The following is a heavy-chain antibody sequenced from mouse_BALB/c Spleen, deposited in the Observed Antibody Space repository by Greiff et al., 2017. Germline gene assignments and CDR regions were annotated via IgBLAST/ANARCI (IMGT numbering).Heavy chain of an antibody. CDR2: INPYNDGT. Sequence: VHVKQSGPELVKPGASVKMSCKASGYTFTSYVMHWVKQKPGQGLEWIGYINPYNDGTKYNEKFKGKATLTSDKSSSTAYMELSSLTSEDSAVYYCARGGYYGSNWYFDVWGAGTTVTVSS. V-gene: IGHV1-14*01. CDR3: ARGGYYGSNWYFDV. D-gene: IGHD1-1*01. CDR1: GYTFTSYV. J-gene: IGHJ1*01.